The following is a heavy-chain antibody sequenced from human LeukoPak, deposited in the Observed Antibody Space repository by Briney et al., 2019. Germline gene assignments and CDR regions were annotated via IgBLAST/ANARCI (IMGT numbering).Heavy chain of an antibody. D-gene: IGHD2-15*01. V-gene: IGHV3-74*01. CDR1: GFTFSSYW. Sequence: GGSLRLSCAASGFTFSSYWMHWVRQVPGKGLVWVSRIDSDGSSTSYADSVKGRFTISRDNAKNTLYLQMNSLRAEDTAVYYCAKLVVAGSSVPQDYWGQGTLVTVSS. CDR3: AKLVVAGSSVPQDY. J-gene: IGHJ4*02. CDR2: IDSDGSST.